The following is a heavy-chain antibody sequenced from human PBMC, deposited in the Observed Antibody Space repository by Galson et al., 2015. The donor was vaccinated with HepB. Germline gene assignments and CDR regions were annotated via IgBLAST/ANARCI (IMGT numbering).Heavy chain of an antibody. J-gene: IGHJ6*03. V-gene: IGHV1-18*01. CDR1: GYTFTSYG. D-gene: IGHD4-17*01. CDR2: ISAYNGNT. Sequence: SVKVSCKASGYTFTSYGISWVRQAPGQGLEWMGWISAYNGNTNYAQKLQGRVTMTTDTSTSTAYMELRSLRSDDTAVYYCARDEDPSYGDYGGGNHYYYYYMDVWGKGTTVTVSS. CDR3: ARDEDPSYGDYGGGNHYYYYYMDV.